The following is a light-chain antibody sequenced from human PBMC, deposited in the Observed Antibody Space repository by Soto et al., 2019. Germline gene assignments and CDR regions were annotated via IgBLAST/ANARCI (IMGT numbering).Light chain of an antibody. Sequence: DIVLTQSPLSLSVTPGEPASISCRSSQSLLHSNGNNYLEWYLQKPGQSPQVPIYLASNRASGVPDRFSGSGSGTDFTLKISRVEAEDVGVYYCKQALQNPLTFGGGTKVEIK. J-gene: IGKJ4*01. CDR2: LAS. CDR3: KQALQNPLT. CDR1: QSLLHSNGNNY. V-gene: IGKV2-28*01.